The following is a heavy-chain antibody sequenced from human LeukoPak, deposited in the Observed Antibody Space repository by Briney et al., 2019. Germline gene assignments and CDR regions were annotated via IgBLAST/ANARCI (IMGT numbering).Heavy chain of an antibody. J-gene: IGHJ4*02. CDR2: ISGSGGST. CDR1: GFTFSNYA. D-gene: IGHD1-1*01. CDR3: AKLGWNDVIYYFDY. V-gene: IGHV3-23*01. Sequence: GGSLRLSCAASGFTFSNYAMSWVCQAPGKGPEWVSAISGSGGSTYYADSVKGRFTISRDNSKNTLYLQMNSLRAEDTAVYYCAKLGWNDVIYYFDYWGQGTLVTVSS.